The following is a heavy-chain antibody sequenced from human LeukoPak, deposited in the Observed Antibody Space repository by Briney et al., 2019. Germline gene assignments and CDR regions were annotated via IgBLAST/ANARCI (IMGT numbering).Heavy chain of an antibody. D-gene: IGHD3-10*01. CDR2: IFNTGNT. CDR3: ASRPADTTWYGVFDY. CDR1: GGSINSHY. Sequence: SETLSLTGSVSGGSINSHYWSWIRQPPGKRLEWIGYIFNTGNTNYNPSLASRVTMSVDTSRAQFFLRLSPVTAADAAIYYCASRPADTTWYGVFDYWSQGTPVTVSS. V-gene: IGHV4-59*11. J-gene: IGHJ4*02.